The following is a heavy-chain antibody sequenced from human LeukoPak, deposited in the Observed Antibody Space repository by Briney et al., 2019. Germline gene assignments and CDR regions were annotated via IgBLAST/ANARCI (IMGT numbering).Heavy chain of an antibody. V-gene: IGHV3-33*01. D-gene: IGHD1-26*01. Sequence: GRSLRLSCAASGFTFSSYGMHSVRQAPGKGLEWVAVIWYDGSNKYYADSVKGRFTISRDNSKNTLYLQMNSLRAEDTAVYYCATHGGGGSFRDSGQGTLVTVSS. CDR1: GFTFSSYG. CDR2: IWYDGSNK. J-gene: IGHJ4*02. CDR3: ATHGGGGSFRD.